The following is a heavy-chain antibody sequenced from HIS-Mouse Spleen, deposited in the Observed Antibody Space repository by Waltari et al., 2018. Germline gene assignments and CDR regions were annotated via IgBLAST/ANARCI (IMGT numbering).Heavy chain of an antibody. V-gene: IGHV4-34*01. J-gene: IGHJ4*02. CDR2: INHSGST. CDR3: ARDYSNYLYYFDY. CDR1: GGSFSGYY. D-gene: IGHD4-4*01. Sequence: QVQLQQWGAGLLKPSETLSLTCAVYGGSFSGYYWSWIRQPPGKGLEWIGEINHSGSTNYNPSLKSRVTISVGTSKNQFSLKLSSVTAADTAVYYCARDYSNYLYYFDYWGQGTLVTVSS.